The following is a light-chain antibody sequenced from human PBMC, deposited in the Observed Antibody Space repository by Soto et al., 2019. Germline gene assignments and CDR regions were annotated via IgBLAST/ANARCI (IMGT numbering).Light chain of an antibody. CDR3: QQSDDLPLT. CDR1: HDIKKY. V-gene: IGKV1-33*01. Sequence: DIQMTQSPSSLSASVGDRVTITCQASHDIKKYLNWYQQKAHKVPKLLIHDASTLATGVPSRFAGSGSGTDFTLTINSLQPEDVATYYCQQSDDLPLTFGGGTKVDIK. CDR2: DAS. J-gene: IGKJ4*01.